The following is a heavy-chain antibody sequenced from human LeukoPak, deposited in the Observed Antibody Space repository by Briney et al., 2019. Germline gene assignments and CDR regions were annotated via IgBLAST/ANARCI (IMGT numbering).Heavy chain of an antibody. CDR2: INQDGSKA. CDR1: GFTFSRYW. Sequence: GGSLRLSCAASGFTFSRYWMSWVRQTPRKGLEWVANINQDGSKAYYVDSVKDRFTISRDNAKNSLYLQMNSLRAEDTAVYYCARDKRDYDTSGSLFVFGGQGTLVTVSS. D-gene: IGHD3-22*01. CDR3: ARDKRDYDTSGSLFVF. J-gene: IGHJ4*02. V-gene: IGHV3-7*03.